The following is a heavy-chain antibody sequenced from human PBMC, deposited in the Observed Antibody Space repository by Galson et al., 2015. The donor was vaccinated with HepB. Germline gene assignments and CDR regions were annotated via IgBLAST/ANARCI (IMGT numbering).Heavy chain of an antibody. J-gene: IGHJ4*02. D-gene: IGHD6-13*01. CDR1: GFTFSSYA. Sequence: SLRLSCAASGFTFSSYAMHWVRQAPGKGLEWVAVISYDGSNKYYADSVKGRLTISRDNSKNTLYLQMNSLRAEDTAVYYCARDWSSSSWYSFDYWGRGTLVTVSS. CDR2: ISYDGSNK. CDR3: ARDWSSSSWYSFDY. V-gene: IGHV3-30*04.